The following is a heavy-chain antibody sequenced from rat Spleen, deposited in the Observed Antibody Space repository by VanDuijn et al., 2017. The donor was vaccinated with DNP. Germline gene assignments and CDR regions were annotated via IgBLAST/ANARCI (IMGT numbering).Heavy chain of an antibody. CDR2: ISTSGSRT. Sequence: EVQLVESGGGLVQPGRSLKLSCAASGFTFSNYYMAWVRQAPKKGLEWVATISTSGSRTYYPDSVKGRFTISRDNAKSSLYLQMNSLKSEDTATYYCARHPLTTEGRNWFAYWGQGTLVTVSS. V-gene: IGHV5-25*01. CDR3: ARHPLTTEGRNWFAY. D-gene: IGHD1-11*01. J-gene: IGHJ3*01. CDR1: GFTFSNYY.